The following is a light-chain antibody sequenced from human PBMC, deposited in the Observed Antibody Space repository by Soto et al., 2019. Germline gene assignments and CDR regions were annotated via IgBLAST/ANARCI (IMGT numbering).Light chain of an antibody. V-gene: IGKV3-20*01. CDR1: QSVSSSS. Sequence: EIVLTQSPGTLSLSPGERATLSCRASQSVSSSSLAWYQQKRGQAPRLLIHGASNRATGIPDRFSGSGSETDFTLTISRLEPEDFAVYYCQQYGGSPRTFGQGTKVEVK. CDR3: QQYGGSPRT. J-gene: IGKJ1*01. CDR2: GAS.